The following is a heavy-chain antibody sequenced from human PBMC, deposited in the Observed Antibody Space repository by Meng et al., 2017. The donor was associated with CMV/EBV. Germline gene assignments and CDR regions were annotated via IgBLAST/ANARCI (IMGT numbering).Heavy chain of an antibody. CDR1: GFTFSSYA. V-gene: IGHV3-48*04. Sequence: GESLKISCAASGFTFSSYAMHWVRQAPGKGLEWVSYISSSGSTIYYADSVKGRFTISRDNAKNSLYLQMNSLRAEDTAVYYCARAGGMYVGGSGIDYFDYWGQGTLVTVSS. J-gene: IGHJ4*02. D-gene: IGHD3-10*01. CDR2: ISSSGSTI. CDR3: ARAGGMYVGGSGIDYFDY.